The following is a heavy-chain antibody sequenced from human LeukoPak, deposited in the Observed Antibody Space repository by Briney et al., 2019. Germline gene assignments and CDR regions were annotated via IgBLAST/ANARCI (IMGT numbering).Heavy chain of an antibody. Sequence: GASVTVSCKASGYTFTVYYMHWVRQAPGQGLGWVGWINPNSGGTNYAQKFPGRVTMTRHTSISTAYMELSRLRSDDTAVYYCARGSSTGSYYFDYWGQGTLVTVSP. CDR2: INPNSGGT. CDR3: ARGSSTGSYYFDY. V-gene: IGHV1-2*02. D-gene: IGHD3-10*01. CDR1: GYTFTVYY. J-gene: IGHJ4*02.